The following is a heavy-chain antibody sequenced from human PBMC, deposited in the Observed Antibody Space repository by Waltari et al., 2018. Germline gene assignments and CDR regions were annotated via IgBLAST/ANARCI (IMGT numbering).Heavy chain of an antibody. CDR3: VRDFGGNLDS. J-gene: IGHJ4*02. CDR2: IKPEGNTR. D-gene: IGHD2-15*01. V-gene: IGHV3-74*01. Sequence: EVQVVESGGGLVQPGGSLRLSCAASRFTVSRYWMHWVRQAPGKGLVWVSRIKPEGNTRTSADAVRGRFTISRDSARNTLYLQMNSLRADDTAVYYCVRDFGGNLDSWGQGTLVTVSS. CDR1: RFTVSRYW.